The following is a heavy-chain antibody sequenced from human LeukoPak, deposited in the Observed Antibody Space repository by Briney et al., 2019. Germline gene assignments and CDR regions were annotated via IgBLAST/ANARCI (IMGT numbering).Heavy chain of an antibody. D-gene: IGHD2-2*01. CDR2: INHSGST. CDR3: ARRQLRYFDY. J-gene: IGHJ4*02. V-gene: IGHV4-34*01. Sequence: SETLSLTCAVYGGSFSGYYWSWIRQPPGKGLEWIGEINHSGSTNYNPSLKSRVTISVDTSKNQFSLKLSSVTAADTAVYYCARRQLRYFDYWGQGALVTVSS. CDR1: GGSFSGYY.